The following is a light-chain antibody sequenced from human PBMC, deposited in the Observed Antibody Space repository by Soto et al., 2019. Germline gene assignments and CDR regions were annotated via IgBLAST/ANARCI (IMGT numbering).Light chain of an antibody. Sequence: ETVVTQSPATLSLSPGERATLSCRASQNVDRYVVWYQQKPGQAPRLLIYDATNRATGIPARFSGSGSGTDFTLTISSLEPEDSAVYYCLQRRNWPPIAFGLGTRLEMK. J-gene: IGKJ5*01. V-gene: IGKV3-11*01. CDR3: LQRRNWPPIA. CDR1: QNVDRY. CDR2: DAT.